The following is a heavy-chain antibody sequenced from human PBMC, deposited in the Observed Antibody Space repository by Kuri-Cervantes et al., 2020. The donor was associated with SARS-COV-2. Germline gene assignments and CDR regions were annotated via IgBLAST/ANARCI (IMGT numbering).Heavy chain of an antibody. V-gene: IGHV4-34*01. CDR1: GGSFSGYY. J-gene: IGHJ4*02. CDR3: AAKGCHNQKRTSCYNDY. Sequence: SETLSLTCVVYGGSFSGYYWSWIRQPPGKGLEWIGEINHSGSTNYNPSLKSRVTISVDTSKNQFSLKLSSVNAADTAVYYCAAKGCHNQKRTSCYNDYWGQGTLVAVSS. CDR2: INHSGST. D-gene: IGHD2-2*01.